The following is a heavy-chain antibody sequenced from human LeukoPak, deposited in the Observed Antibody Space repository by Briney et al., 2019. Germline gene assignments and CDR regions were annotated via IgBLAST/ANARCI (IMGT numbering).Heavy chain of an antibody. J-gene: IGHJ6*02. CDR1: GFTFSSYW. CDR3: ARGGGLDV. CDR2: INHNGNVN. V-gene: IGHV3-7*03. D-gene: IGHD3-16*01. Sequence: PGGSLRLSCAASGFTFSSYWMNWAPQAPGKGLEWVTSINHNGNVNYYVDSVNDRFTISRDNAKNPLYLQMSNLRAEDTAVYFCARGGGLDVWGQGATVTVSS.